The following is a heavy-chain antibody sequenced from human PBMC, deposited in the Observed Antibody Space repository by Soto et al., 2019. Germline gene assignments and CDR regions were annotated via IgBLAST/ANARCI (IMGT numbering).Heavy chain of an antibody. CDR2: ISGSGGST. CDR1: GFTFSSYA. D-gene: IGHD2-2*01. Sequence: EVQLLESGGGLVQPGGSLRLSCAASGFTFSSYAMSWVRQAPGKGLEWVSAISGSGGSTYYADSVKGRFTISRDNSKNTLYLQMNSLRAEDTAVYYCAKDRLGYCGSTSCFIDYWGQGTLVTVSS. J-gene: IGHJ4*02. V-gene: IGHV3-23*01. CDR3: AKDRLGYCGSTSCFIDY.